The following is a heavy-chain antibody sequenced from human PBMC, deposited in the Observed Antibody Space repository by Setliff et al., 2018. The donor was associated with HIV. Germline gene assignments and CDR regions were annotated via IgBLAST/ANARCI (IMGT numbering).Heavy chain of an antibody. CDR2: IDHSGST. D-gene: IGHD6-6*01. Sequence: SETLSLTCAVYGGAFNDFYWGWIRQPPGKGLEWIGEIDHSGSTYYNPSLKSRVTIFVDTSKNQFSLKLSSVTAADTAVYSCAKLRVKQLVPEALDIWGQGTMVTVSS. CDR1: GGAFNDFY. V-gene: IGHV4-34*01. CDR3: AKLRVKQLVPEALDI. J-gene: IGHJ3*02.